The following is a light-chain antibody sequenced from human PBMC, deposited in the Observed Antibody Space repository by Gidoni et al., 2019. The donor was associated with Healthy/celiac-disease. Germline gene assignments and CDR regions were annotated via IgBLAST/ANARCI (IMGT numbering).Light chain of an antibody. CDR2: AAS. J-gene: IGKJ4*01. V-gene: IGKV1-39*01. CDR3: QHSYSTPLT. CDR1: QSISSY. Sequence: DIQMTKSPSSLSASVGDRVTITCRASQSISSYLNWYQQKPGRAPKLLIYAASSLQSGVPSRFSGSGSGTDFTLTISSLQPEDFATYYCQHSYSTPLTFGGXTKVEIK.